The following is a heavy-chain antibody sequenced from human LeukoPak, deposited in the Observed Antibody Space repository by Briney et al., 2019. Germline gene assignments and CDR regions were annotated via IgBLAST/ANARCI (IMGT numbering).Heavy chain of an antibody. Sequence: GGSLRLSCAASGFTFSNYGMGWVRQAPGKGLEWVAFIRYDGSNKYYADSVKGRFTISRDNSKNTLYLQMNSLRAEDTAVYYCAKDRGDIVATMGLDYWGQGTLVTVSS. CDR3: AKDRGDIVATMGLDY. CDR2: IRYDGSNK. V-gene: IGHV3-30*02. D-gene: IGHD5-12*01. J-gene: IGHJ4*02. CDR1: GFTFSNYG.